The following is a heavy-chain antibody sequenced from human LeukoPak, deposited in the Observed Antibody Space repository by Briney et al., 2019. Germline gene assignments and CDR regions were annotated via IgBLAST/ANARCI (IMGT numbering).Heavy chain of an antibody. Sequence: SVKVSRKASGYTFTSYDISWVRQAPGQGLEWMGGIIPIFGTANYAQKFQGRVTITADESTSTAYMELSSLRSEDTAVYYCATTASPRGYSGYDPWGYYFDYWGQGTLVTVSS. CDR2: IIPIFGTA. J-gene: IGHJ4*02. CDR1: GYTFTSYD. D-gene: IGHD5-12*01. V-gene: IGHV1-69*13. CDR3: ATTASPRGYSGYDPWGYYFDY.